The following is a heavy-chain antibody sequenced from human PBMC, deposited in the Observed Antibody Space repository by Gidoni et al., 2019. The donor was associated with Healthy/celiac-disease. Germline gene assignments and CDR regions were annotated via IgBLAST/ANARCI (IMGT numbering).Heavy chain of an antibody. D-gene: IGHD3-10*01. CDR1: GGTCSSYG. CDR2: ILYDGRNP. Sequence: QVKLVESGGGVVQPGRSLRLSCAAAGGTCSSYGMHWVRQSQGKGLECVAVILYDGRNPYYADSVKGLFTISRDNSQNTLSLQMNSLRAEDTAVYYCARALGGPDAFDIWCQGTMVTVSS. J-gene: IGHJ3*02. CDR3: ARALGGPDAFDI. V-gene: IGHV3-33*01.